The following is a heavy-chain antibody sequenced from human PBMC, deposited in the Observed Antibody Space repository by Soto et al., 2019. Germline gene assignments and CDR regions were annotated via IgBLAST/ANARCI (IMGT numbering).Heavy chain of an antibody. CDR2: IRSKANSYAT. V-gene: IGHV3-73*01. D-gene: IGHD1-26*01. CDR1: GFTFSGSA. Sequence: EVQLVESGGGLVQPGGSLKLSCAASGFTFSGSAMHWVRQASGKGLEWVGRIRSKANSYATAYAASVKGRFTISRDDSKTTAYLQMNSLKTEDTAVYYCTRHGLGSGAGYYFDYWGQGTLVTVSS. J-gene: IGHJ4*02. CDR3: TRHGLGSGAGYYFDY.